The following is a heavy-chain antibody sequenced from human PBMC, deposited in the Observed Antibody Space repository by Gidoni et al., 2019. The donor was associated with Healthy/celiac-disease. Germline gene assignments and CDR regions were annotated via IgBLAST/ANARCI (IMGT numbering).Heavy chain of an antibody. Sequence: QVQLVESGGGVVQPGRSLRLSCAASGFTFCSYAMHVVRQAPGKGLGWVAVISYDGSNKYYADSVKGRFTISRDNSKNTLYRQMNSLRAEDTAVYYCARDWTNTYYYDSNNDIWGQGTMVTVSS. D-gene: IGHD3-22*01. CDR1: GFTFCSYA. V-gene: IGHV3-30-3*01. CDR3: ARDWTNTYYYDSNNDI. J-gene: IGHJ3*02. CDR2: ISYDGSNK.